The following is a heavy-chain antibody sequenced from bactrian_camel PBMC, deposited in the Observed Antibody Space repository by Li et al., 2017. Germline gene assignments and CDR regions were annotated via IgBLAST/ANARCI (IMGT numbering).Heavy chain of an antibody. CDR1: GFTYSPRC. CDR3: AADSSLYRGYCKRVADFGN. CDR2: MDGYGKI. D-gene: IGHD1*01. V-gene: IGHV3-2*01. J-gene: IGHJ6*01. Sequence: HVQLVESGGGSVQPGESLRLSCAASGFTYSPRCMGWFRQAPGKERQGVATMDGYGKITYADSAKSRFTISKDNTKNTLYLQMDSLQPEDTAMYYCAADSSLYRGYCKRVADFGNWGQGTQVTVS.